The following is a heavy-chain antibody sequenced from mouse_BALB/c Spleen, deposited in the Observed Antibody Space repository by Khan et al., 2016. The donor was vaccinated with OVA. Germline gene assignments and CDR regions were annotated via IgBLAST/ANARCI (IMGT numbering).Heavy chain of an antibody. Sequence: VQLVESGAELAKPGASVKMSCKASGYTFINYWILWVKQRPGQGLEWIGYINPSTGYTEYNQNFKDKATLTADKSSSTAYMQLSSLTSEDSAVYYCARRSLRWDFDYGGQGTTLTVSS. D-gene: IGHD1-1*01. J-gene: IGHJ2*01. CDR1: GYTFINYW. V-gene: IGHV1-7*01. CDR2: INPSTGYT. CDR3: ARRSLRWDFDY.